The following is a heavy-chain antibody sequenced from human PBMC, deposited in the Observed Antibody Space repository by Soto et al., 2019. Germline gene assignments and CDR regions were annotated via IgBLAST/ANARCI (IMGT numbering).Heavy chain of an antibody. D-gene: IGHD5-12*01. V-gene: IGHV1-69*13. J-gene: IGHJ6*02. CDR1: GGTFNNYP. Sequence: SVKVSCKASGGTFNNYPITWVRQAPGEGLEWMGGSIPIFGTASYAQKFQGRVTISVDESTSTAYMELSSLRSEDTAVYYCARGRGYSGDDHYYYFDMDVWGQGTTVTVSS. CDR3: ARGRGYSGDDHYYYFDMDV. CDR2: SIPIFGTA.